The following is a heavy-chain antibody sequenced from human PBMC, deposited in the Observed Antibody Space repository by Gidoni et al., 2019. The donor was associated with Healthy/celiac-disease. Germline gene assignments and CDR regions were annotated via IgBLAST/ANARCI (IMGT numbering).Heavy chain of an antibody. CDR1: GGTFSSYA. D-gene: IGHD2-15*01. V-gene: IGHV1-69*01. CDR3: ARDGLIVVVAASEYYYYYYGMDV. CDR2: IIPIFGTA. Sequence: QAQLVQSGAEVKKPGSSVKVSCKASGGTFSSYALSWVRQAPGQGVEWMGGIIPIFGTANYAQKFQGRVTITADESTSTAYMELSSLRSEDTAVYYCARDGLIVVVAASEYYYYYYGMDVWGQGTTVTVSS. J-gene: IGHJ6*02.